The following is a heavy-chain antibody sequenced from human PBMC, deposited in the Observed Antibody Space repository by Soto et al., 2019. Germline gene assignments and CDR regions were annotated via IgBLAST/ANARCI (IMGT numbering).Heavy chain of an antibody. J-gene: IGHJ6*02. V-gene: IGHV1-69*01. Sequence: QVQLVQSGAEVKKPGSSVKISCKDSGGTFINHAFSWVRQAPGQGLEWMGGIIPMFGTADYSQKFQGRVTVTADESTTTAHMELSSLISDGSAVYYCARDDATYCGGDCYRYFFYGLDVWGQGTTVTVSS. CDR1: GGTFINHA. CDR3: ARDDATYCGGDCYRYFFYGLDV. D-gene: IGHD2-21*02. CDR2: IIPMFGTA.